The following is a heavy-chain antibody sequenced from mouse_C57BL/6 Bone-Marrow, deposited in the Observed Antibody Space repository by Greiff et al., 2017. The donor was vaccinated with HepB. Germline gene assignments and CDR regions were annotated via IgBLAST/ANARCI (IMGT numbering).Heavy chain of an antibody. CDR2: IYPGDGDT. V-gene: IGHV1-82*01. Sequence: QVQLKQSGPELVKPGASVKISCKASGYAFSSSWMNWVKQRPGKGLEWIGRIYPGDGDTNYNGKFKGKATLTADKSSSTAYMQLSSLTSEDSAVYFCARGLYYGSSLCAMDYWGQGTSVTVSS. CDR3: ARGLYYGSSLCAMDY. J-gene: IGHJ4*01. CDR1: GYAFSSSW. D-gene: IGHD1-1*01.